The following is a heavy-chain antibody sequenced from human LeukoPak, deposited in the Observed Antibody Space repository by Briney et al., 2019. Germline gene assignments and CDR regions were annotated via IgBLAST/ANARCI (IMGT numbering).Heavy chain of an antibody. V-gene: IGHV1-2*06. J-gene: IGHJ3*01. CDR1: GYTFTGYY. CDR3: ARINSGSYWGDDAFDL. D-gene: IGHD1-26*01. CDR2: INLNSGGT. Sequence: ASVKVSCKASGYTFTGYYINWVRQAPGQGLEWMGRINLNSGGTNYAQKFQGRVAMTRDPSISQAYMELSRLKSDATAVYYCARINSGSYWGDDAFDLWGQGTMVPVSS.